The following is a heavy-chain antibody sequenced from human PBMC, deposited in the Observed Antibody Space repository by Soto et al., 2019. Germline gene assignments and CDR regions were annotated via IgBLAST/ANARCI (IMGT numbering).Heavy chain of an antibody. CDR2: IYYSGSA. Sequence: PSETLSLTCTVSGGSISSYYWIWIRQPPGKGLEWIGYIYYSGSANYNPSLKSRVTISVDTSKNQFSLKLSSVTAADTAVYYCARSPSIVVVTFDYWGQGILVTVSS. CDR3: ARSPSIVVVTFDY. CDR1: GGSISSYY. V-gene: IGHV4-59*01. D-gene: IGHD2-21*02. J-gene: IGHJ4*02.